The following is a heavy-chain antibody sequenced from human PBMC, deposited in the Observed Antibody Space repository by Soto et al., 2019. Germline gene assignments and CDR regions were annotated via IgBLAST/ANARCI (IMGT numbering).Heavy chain of an antibody. D-gene: IGHD5-12*01. CDR1: GFTFSSYA. J-gene: IGHJ6*03. Sequence: GGSLRLSCAASGFTFSSYAMHWVRQAPGKGLEWVAVISYDGSNKYYADSVKGRFTISRDNSKNTPYLQMNSLRAEDTAVYYCARDGSSGYYYYSYMDVWGKGTTVTVSS. CDR3: ARDGSSGYYYYSYMDV. CDR2: ISYDGSNK. V-gene: IGHV3-30*04.